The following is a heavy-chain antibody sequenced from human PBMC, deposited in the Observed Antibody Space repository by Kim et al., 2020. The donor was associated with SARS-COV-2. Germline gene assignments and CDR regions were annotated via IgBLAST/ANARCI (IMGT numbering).Heavy chain of an antibody. V-gene: IGHV6-1*01. D-gene: IGHD1-7*01. Sequence: KWDNDYAVSVKSRITINPATSKNEFSLQLKSVTPEDTAVYYCARKNYFDTWGQGTLVTVSS. J-gene: IGHJ5*02. CDR2: KWDN. CDR3: ARKNYFDT.